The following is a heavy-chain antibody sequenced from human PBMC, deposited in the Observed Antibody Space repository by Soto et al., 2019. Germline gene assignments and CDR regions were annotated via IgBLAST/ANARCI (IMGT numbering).Heavy chain of an antibody. J-gene: IGHJ4*02. CDR3: ARIGTTSNFHY. CDR1: GGSISSGNYY. Sequence: SETLSLTCSVSGGSISSGNYYWGWVRQTPGKGLEWIGSIYYSGSTYYNPSVKSPVTISADTSKNQFSLKLSSVTAADTAVYYCARIGTTSNFHYWGQGTLVTVS. CDR2: IYYSGST. V-gene: IGHV4-39*01. D-gene: IGHD1-7*01.